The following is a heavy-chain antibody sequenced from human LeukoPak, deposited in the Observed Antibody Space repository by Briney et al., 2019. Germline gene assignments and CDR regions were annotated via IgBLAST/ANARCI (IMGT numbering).Heavy chain of an antibody. D-gene: IGHD5-18*01. CDR2: IYPGDSDT. Sequence: GESLKISCTGSGYSFTSYWIGWVRQMPGKGLEWMGIIYPGDSDTRYSPSFQGQVTISADKSISTAYLQWSSLKASDNAMYFCARPTRRGYSYGYLYWGQGTLVAVSS. CDR3: ARPTRRGYSYGYLY. CDR1: GYSFTSYW. V-gene: IGHV5-51*01. J-gene: IGHJ4*02.